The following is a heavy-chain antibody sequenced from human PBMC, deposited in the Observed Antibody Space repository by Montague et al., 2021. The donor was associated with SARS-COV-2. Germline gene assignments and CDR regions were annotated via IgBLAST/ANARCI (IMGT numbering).Heavy chain of an antibody. Sequence: SETLSLTCTVSGGSISSYYWCWIWQPAGPGLELNGRISISGSSNYNPTHKSRVTISVATSKNQFSLKLSFVTAADTAVYYCARDIAVASVFDYWGQGTLVTVSS. CDR1: GGSISSYY. CDR3: ARDIAVASVFDY. J-gene: IGHJ4*02. V-gene: IGHV4-4*07. CDR2: ISISGSS. D-gene: IGHD6-19*01.